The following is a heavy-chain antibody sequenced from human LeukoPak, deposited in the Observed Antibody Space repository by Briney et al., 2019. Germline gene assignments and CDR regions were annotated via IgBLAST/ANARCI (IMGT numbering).Heavy chain of an antibody. D-gene: IGHD5-24*01. CDR3: AREGRYRYGYNEYHSYMDI. V-gene: IGHV4-59*01. Sequence: PSETLSLTCTVSGGSISSYYWSWIRQPPWKGLEWIGYICDSGSTNYNPSLKSRVTISVDTSKNQFSLKLSSVTAAETAVYYCAREGRYRYGYNEYHSYMDIWGKGTTVTVSS. J-gene: IGHJ6*03. CDR2: ICDSGST. CDR1: GGSISSYY.